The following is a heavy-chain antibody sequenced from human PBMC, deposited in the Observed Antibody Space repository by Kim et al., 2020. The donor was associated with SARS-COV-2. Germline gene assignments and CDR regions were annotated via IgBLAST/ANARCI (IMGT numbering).Heavy chain of an antibody. J-gene: IGHJ4*02. CDR3: ARRNHPLYGGGFDY. D-gene: IGHD2-15*01. Sequence: SETLSLTCTVSGGSISSYNWSWIRQPPGEGLEWIGYIYYSGSTNYNPSLKSRVTISVDTSKNQFSLKLSSVIAADTAVYYCARRNHPLYGGGFDYWGQGTLVTVSS. CDR2: IYYSGST. CDR1: GGSISSYN. V-gene: IGHV4-59*08.